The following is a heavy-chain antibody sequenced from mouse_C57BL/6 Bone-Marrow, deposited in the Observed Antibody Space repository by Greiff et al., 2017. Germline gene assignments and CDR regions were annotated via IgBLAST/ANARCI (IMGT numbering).Heavy chain of an antibody. Sequence: QVQLQQPGAELVMPGASVKLSCKASGYTFTSYWMPWVKQRPGQGLEWIGEIDPSDSYTNYNQKFKGKSTLTVDKSSSTAYMQLSSLTSEDSAVYYCAREDGYDVFAYWGQVTLVTVSA. D-gene: IGHD2-2*01. CDR3: AREDGYDVFAY. V-gene: IGHV1-69*01. CDR1: GYTFTSYW. CDR2: IDPSDSYT. J-gene: IGHJ3*01.